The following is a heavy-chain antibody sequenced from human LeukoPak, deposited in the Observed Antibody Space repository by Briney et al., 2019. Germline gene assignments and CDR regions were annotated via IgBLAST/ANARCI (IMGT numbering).Heavy chain of an antibody. J-gene: IGHJ5*02. CDR3: ARGSYYDSSGSGWFDP. CDR2: MNPNSGNT. V-gene: IGHV1-8*01. CDR1: GYTFTSYD. Sequence: ASVTVSCKASGYTFTSYDINWVRQATGQGLEWMGWMNPNSGNTGYAQKFQGRVTMTRNTSISTAYMELSSLRSEDTAVYYCARGSYYDSSGSGWFDPWGQGTLVTVSS. D-gene: IGHD3-22*01.